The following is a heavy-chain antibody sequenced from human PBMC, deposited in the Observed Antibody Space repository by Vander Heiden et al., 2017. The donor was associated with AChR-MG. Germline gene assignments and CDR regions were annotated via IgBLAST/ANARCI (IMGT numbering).Heavy chain of an antibody. CDR2: ISWNSNTI. V-gene: IGHV3-9*01. Sequence: EVQLVESGGGLVQPGRSLRLSCTASGFIFDDFVMHWVRQAPGKGLEWVSGISWNSNTIDYVDSIKGRFTISRDNAKNSLYLQMNNLRPEDTALYYCAKGPSKYQLLRNWFDSWGQGTLVTVFS. CDR1: GFIFDDFV. J-gene: IGHJ5*01. D-gene: IGHD2-2*01. CDR3: AKGPSKYQLLRNWFDS.